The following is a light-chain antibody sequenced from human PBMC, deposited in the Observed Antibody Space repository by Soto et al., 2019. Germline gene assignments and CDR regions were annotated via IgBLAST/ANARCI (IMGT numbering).Light chain of an antibody. CDR2: DVS. J-gene: IGLJ1*01. Sequence: QSALTQPASLSGSPGQSITISCTGTSSDVGGYNYVSWYQQHPGKAPQLMIYDVSNRPSGVSNRFSGSKSGNTASLTISGLQAEDEADYYCSSYTSSSTYVFGTGTKVTVL. CDR1: SSDVGGYNY. V-gene: IGLV2-14*01. CDR3: SSYTSSSTYV.